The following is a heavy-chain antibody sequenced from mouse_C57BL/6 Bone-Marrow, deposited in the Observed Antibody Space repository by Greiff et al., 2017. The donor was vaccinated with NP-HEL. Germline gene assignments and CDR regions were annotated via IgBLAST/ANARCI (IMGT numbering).Heavy chain of an antibody. J-gene: IGHJ2*01. CDR3: ARWGVGLDY. D-gene: IGHD1-1*01. CDR2: INPNNGGT. Sequence: VQLQQSGPELVKPGASVKITCKASGYTFTDYNMDWVKQSHGKSLEWIGDINPNNGGTIYNQKFKGKATLTVDKSSSTAYMELRSLTSEDTAVYYCARWGVGLDYWGQGTTLTVSS. CDR1: GYTFTDYN. V-gene: IGHV1-18*01.